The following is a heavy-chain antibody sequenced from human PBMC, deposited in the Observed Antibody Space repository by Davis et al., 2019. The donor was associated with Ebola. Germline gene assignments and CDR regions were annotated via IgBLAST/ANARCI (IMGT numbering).Heavy chain of an antibody. J-gene: IGHJ6*03. CDR1: EFTFSTYG. CDR2: ISYDGSDK. Sequence: PGGSLRLSCAASEFTFSTYGMHWVRQAPGKGLEWVAVISYDGSDKYYADSVKGRFTISRDNSKHTLYLQMNSLRAEDTAVYYCAKCITTKQYYYYMDVWGKGTTVTVSS. CDR3: AKCITTKQYYYYMDV. D-gene: IGHD1-20*01. V-gene: IGHV3-30*18.